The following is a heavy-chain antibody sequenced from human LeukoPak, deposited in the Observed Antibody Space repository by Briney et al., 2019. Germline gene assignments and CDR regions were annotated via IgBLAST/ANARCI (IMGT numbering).Heavy chain of an antibody. V-gene: IGHV3-74*01. CDR2: INSDGSST. CDR3: ARDRSIASDY. CDR1: GFTFSSYW. D-gene: IGHD6-6*01. Sequence: GGTLRLSCAASGFTFSSYWMHWVRQSPGKALVWVSRINSDGSSTSYADSVKGRFTISRDNAKNTLYLQMNSLRAEDTAVYYCARDRSIASDYWGQGTLVTVSS. J-gene: IGHJ4*02.